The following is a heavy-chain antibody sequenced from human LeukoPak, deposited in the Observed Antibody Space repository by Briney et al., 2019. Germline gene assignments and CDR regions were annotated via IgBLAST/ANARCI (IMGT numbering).Heavy chain of an antibody. V-gene: IGHV4-34*01. CDR3: ARGNRIIHYDYVWGRPVDY. CDR2: INHSGST. D-gene: IGHD3-16*01. Sequence: SETLSLTCAVYGGSFSGYYWSWIRQPPGKGLEWIGEINHSGSTNYNPSLKSRVTISVDTSKNQFSVKLSSVTAADTAVYYCARGNRIIHYDYVWGRPVDYWGQGTLVTVSS. J-gene: IGHJ4*02. CDR1: GGSFSGYY.